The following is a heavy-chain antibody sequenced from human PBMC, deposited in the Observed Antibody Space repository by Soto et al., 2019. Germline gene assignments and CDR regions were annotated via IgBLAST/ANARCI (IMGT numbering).Heavy chain of an antibody. J-gene: IGHJ4*02. V-gene: IGHV3-11*01. CDR1: GFTFSDYY. Sequence: QVQLLESGGGLVKPGGSLRLSCAASGFTFSDYYMSWIRQAPGKGLEWVSYISSSGSTIYYADSVKGRITISRDNAKNSLYLQMNSLRAEDTAVYYCAGQDCSSTSCTSDYCGQGTLVTVSS. CDR3: AGQDCSSTSCTSDY. D-gene: IGHD2-2*01. CDR2: ISSSGSTI.